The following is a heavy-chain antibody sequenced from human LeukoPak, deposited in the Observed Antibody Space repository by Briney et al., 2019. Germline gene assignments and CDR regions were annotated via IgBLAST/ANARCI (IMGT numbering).Heavy chain of an antibody. J-gene: IGHJ4*02. D-gene: IGHD2-21*01. V-gene: IGHV3-23*01. Sequence: PGGSLRLSCAVSRITLSNYGMSWVRQAPGKGLEWVAGISGSAGGTNYADSVKGRFTISRDNPKNTLYLQMNSLRAEDTAVYFCAKRGVVIRIILVGFHKEAYYFDSWGQGALVTVSS. CDR3: AKRGVVIRIILVGFHKEAYYFDS. CDR2: ISGSAGGT. CDR1: RITLSNYG.